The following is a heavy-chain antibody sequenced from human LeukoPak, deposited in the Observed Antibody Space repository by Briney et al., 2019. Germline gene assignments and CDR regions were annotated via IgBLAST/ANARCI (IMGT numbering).Heavy chain of an antibody. J-gene: IGHJ6*03. D-gene: IGHD6-13*01. Sequence: KPGGSLRLSCAASGFTFSDYYMSWIRQAPGKGLEWVSYISSSGSTIYYADSVKGRFTISRDNAKNSLYLQMNSLRAEDTAVYYCAREGGYSSSWSTAYYYYYMDVWGKGTTVTVSS. CDR2: ISSSGSTI. CDR1: GFTFSDYY. V-gene: IGHV3-11*04. CDR3: AREGGYSSSWSTAYYYYYMDV.